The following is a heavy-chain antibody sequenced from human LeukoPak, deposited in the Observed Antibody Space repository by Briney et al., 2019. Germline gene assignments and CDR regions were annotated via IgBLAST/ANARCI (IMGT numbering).Heavy chain of an antibody. V-gene: IGHV1-18*01. D-gene: IGHD5-18*01. J-gene: IGHJ4*02. CDR2: ISAYNGNT. Sequence: ASVKVSCKASGYTFTSYGIIWVRQAPGQGLEWMGWISAYNGNTNYAQKLQGRVTMTTDTSTSTAYMELRSLRSDDTAVYYCTVDTAMVPTNYWGQGTLVTVSS. CDR1: GYTFTSYG. CDR3: TVDTAMVPTNY.